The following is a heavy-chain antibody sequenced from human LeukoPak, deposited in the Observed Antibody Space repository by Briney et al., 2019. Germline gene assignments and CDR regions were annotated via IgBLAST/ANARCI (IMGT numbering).Heavy chain of an antibody. D-gene: IGHD2-2*01. J-gene: IGHJ3*02. V-gene: IGHV1-8*03. Sequence: GAAVKVTCKASGYTFTSYDINWVRQATGQGLEWVGCMNPNSGNTGYAQKFQGRVTISRNISISTAYMELSSLRAEDTAVYYCARGPAGERAFDIWGQGTMVTVSS. CDR3: ARGPAGERAFDI. CDR2: MNPNSGNT. CDR1: GYTFTSYD.